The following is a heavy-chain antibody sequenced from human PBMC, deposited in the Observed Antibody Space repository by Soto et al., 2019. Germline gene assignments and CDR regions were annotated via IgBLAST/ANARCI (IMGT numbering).Heavy chain of an antibody. V-gene: IGHV4-4*02. Sequence: SETLSLTCAVSSGSISSSNWWSWVRQPPGKGLEWIGEIYHSGSTNYNPSLKSRVTISVDKSKNQFSLKLSSVTAADTAVYYCARLDGFRGVAYHYYYMDVWGKGTTVTVSS. CDR2: IYHSGST. J-gene: IGHJ6*03. CDR3: ARLDGFRGVAYHYYYMDV. D-gene: IGHD3-10*01. CDR1: SGSISSSNW.